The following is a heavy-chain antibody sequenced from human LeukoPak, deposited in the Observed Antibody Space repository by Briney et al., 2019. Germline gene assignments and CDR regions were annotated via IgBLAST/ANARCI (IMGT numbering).Heavy chain of an antibody. V-gene: IGHV3-30-3*01. D-gene: IGHD3-22*01. CDR1: GFTFSSYA. Sequence: GGSLRLSCAASGFTFSSYAMHWVRQAPGKGLEWVAVISYDGNNKYYADSVKGRFTISRDNSKNTLCLQMNSLRAEDTAVYYCARVRDSSGYYPPSDYWGQGTLVTVSS. J-gene: IGHJ4*02. CDR2: ISYDGNNK. CDR3: ARVRDSSGYYPPSDY.